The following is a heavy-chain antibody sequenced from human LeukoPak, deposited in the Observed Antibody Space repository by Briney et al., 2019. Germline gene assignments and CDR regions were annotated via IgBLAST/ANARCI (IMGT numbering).Heavy chain of an antibody. J-gene: IGHJ5*02. CDR2: IIPIYGTA. CDR3: ARVVTPRYCSTSSCYWKGWFDP. Sequence: SVKVSCKASRDTFTNKAISWVRQAPGQGLEWMGDIIPIYGTANYAQKFQGRVTITADESTSPAYMELSSLRSEDTAVYYCARVVTPRYCSTSSCYWKGWFDPWGQGTLVTVSS. V-gene: IGHV1-69*01. D-gene: IGHD2-2*01. CDR1: RDTFTNKA.